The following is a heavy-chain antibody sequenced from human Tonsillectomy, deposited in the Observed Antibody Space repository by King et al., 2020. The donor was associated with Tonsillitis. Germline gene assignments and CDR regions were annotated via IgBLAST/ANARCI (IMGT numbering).Heavy chain of an antibody. D-gene: IGHD3-22*01. CDR3: AKDLLLSYSYDTGAGGFDY. Sequence: VQLVESGGGVVQPGRSLRLSCAASGFSFSSYGMHWVRQAPGKGLEWVAVISYDGSNKYYADSVKGRFTISRDNSKNTVYLQMNSLRAEDSAVFYCAKDLLLSYSYDTGAGGFDYWGQGTLVTVSS. CDR2: ISYDGSNK. V-gene: IGHV3-30*18. J-gene: IGHJ4*02. CDR1: GFSFSSYG.